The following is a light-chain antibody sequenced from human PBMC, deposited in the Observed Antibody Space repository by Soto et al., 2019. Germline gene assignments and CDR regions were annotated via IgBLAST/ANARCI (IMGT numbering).Light chain of an antibody. V-gene: IGLV2-14*01. Sequence: QSALTQPASVSGSPGQSITISCTGTISDVGGYKFVSWYQQHPGKVPKLIIYEVTNRPSGVSNRFSGSKSGNTASLTISGLQAEDEADYYCSSHTIKSTLVFGGGTKVTVL. CDR3: SSHTIKSTLV. J-gene: IGLJ2*01. CDR2: EVT. CDR1: ISDVGGYKF.